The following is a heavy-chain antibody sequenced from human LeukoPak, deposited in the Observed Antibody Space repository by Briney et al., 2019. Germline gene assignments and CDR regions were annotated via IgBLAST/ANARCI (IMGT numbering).Heavy chain of an antibody. Sequence: GRSLRLSCTASGFTFGDHAMSWVRQAPGKGLEWVGFIRSKAYGGTTEYAASVKGRFTISRDDSKSIAYLQMNSLKTEDTAVYYCTRDGYDYVWGSYRHYFDYWGQGTLVTVSS. V-gene: IGHV3-49*04. D-gene: IGHD3-16*02. CDR1: GFTFGDHA. CDR2: IRSKAYGGTT. J-gene: IGHJ4*02. CDR3: TRDGYDYVWGSYRHYFDY.